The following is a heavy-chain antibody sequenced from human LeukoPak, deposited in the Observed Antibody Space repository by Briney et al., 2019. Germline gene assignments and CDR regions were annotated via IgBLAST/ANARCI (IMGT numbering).Heavy chain of an antibody. CDR1: GFTFDDYA. V-gene: IGHV3-9*01. CDR2: ISWNSGSI. CDR3: ARRNDNGGKLDY. D-gene: IGHD4-23*01. Sequence: GGSLRLSCAASGFTFDDYAMHWVRQAPGKGLEWVSGISWNSGSIGYADSVKGRFTVSRDNAKNSLYLEVNSLRVEDTAVYYCARRNDNGGKLDYWGQGTLVTVSS. J-gene: IGHJ4*02.